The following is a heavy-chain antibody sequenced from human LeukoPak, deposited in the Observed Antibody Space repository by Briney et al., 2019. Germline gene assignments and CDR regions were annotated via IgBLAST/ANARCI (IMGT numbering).Heavy chain of an antibody. CDR1: GFTFSSYA. CDR2: ISGSGGST. Sequence: GGSLRLSCAASGFTFSSYAMSWVRQAPGKGLEWVSAISGSGGSTYYADSVKGRFAISRDNSKNTLYLQMNSLRAEDTAVYYCTRDRTGDYYDSSGSYFDYWGQGTLVTVSS. D-gene: IGHD3-22*01. CDR3: TRDRTGDYYDSSGSYFDY. V-gene: IGHV3-23*01. J-gene: IGHJ4*02.